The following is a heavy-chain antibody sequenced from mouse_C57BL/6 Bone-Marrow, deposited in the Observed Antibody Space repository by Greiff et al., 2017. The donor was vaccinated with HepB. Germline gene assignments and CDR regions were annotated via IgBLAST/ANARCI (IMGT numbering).Heavy chain of an antibody. CDR3: ARYLGEDFDY. J-gene: IGHJ2*01. CDR1: GFTFTDYY. Sequence: EVQRVESGGGLVQPGGSLSLSCAASGFTFTDYYMSWVRQPPGKALEWLGFIRNKANGYTTEYSASVKGRFTISRDNSQSILYLQMNALRAEDSATYYCARYLGEDFDYWGQGTTLTVSS. D-gene: IGHD4-1*01. V-gene: IGHV7-3*01. CDR2: IRNKANGYTT.